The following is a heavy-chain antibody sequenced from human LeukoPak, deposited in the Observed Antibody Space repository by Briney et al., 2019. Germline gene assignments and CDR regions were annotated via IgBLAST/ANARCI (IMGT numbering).Heavy chain of an antibody. V-gene: IGHV4-39*07. J-gene: IGHJ3*02. D-gene: IGHD1-20*01. CDR3: ASGITGTTYAFDI. Sequence: PSETLSLTCTVSGGSISSSSYYWGWIRQPPGKGLEWIGSIYYSGSTYYNPSLKSRVTISVDTSKNQFSLKLSSVTAADTALYYCASGITGTTYAFDIWGQGTMVTVSS. CDR2: IYYSGST. CDR1: GGSISSSSYY.